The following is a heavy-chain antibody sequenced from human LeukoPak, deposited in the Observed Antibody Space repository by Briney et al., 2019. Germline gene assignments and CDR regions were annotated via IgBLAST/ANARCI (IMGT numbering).Heavy chain of an antibody. Sequence: ASVKVSCKASGYAFTGYYMHWVRKAPGQGLEWMGRINPNSGGTNYAQKFQGRVTMTRDTSISTAYMELSRLRSDDTAVYYCATLYYYDSSGLSDYWGQGTLVTVSS. J-gene: IGHJ4*02. D-gene: IGHD3-22*01. V-gene: IGHV1-2*06. CDR1: GYAFTGYY. CDR3: ATLYYYDSSGLSDY. CDR2: INPNSGGT.